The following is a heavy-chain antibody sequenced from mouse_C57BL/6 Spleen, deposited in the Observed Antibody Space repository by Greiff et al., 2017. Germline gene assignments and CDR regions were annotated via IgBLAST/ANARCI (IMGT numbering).Heavy chain of an antibody. CDR3: AYYDGGYYAMDY. V-gene: IGHV5-17*01. J-gene: IGHJ4*01. CDR2: ISSGSSTI. Sequence: EVKLMESGGGLVKPGGSLKLSCAASGFTFSDYGMHWVRQAPEKGLEWVAYISSGSSTIYYADTVKGRFTISRDNAKNTLFLQMTSLRSEDTAMYYCAYYDGGYYAMDYWGQGTSGTVSS. D-gene: IGHD1-1*01. CDR1: GFTFSDYG.